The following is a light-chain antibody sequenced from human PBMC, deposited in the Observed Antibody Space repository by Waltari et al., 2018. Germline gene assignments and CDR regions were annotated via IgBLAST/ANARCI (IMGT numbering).Light chain of an antibody. V-gene: IGLV8-61*01. CDR2: STN. J-gene: IGLJ3*02. CDR1: SGSVSTSDY. Sequence: QTVVTQEPAFSVSPGGTITLTCALTSGSVSTSDYPSWYQQTPGQAPRTLLYSTNIRSAGVPDRFSGSSIGNKASLTITGAQADDESDYYCVLYGGNGIWVFGGGTRLTVL. CDR3: VLYGGNGIWV.